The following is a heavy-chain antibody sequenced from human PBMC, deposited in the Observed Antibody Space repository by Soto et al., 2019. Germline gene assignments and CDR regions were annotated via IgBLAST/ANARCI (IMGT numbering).Heavy chain of an antibody. D-gene: IGHD6-19*01. CDR2: ISHDGSST. Sequence: EVQLVESGGGLIQPGGSLRLSCTASGFPFSDLWMHWVRQAPGKGLEWVSRISHDGSSTSHADSVRGRFSISRDNAKNTVYLQMNRLRAEDTAVYYCTSVSVAVDYFAFDIWGQGTVVTVS. CDR3: TSVSVAVDYFAFDI. CDR1: GFPFSDLW. J-gene: IGHJ3*02. V-gene: IGHV3-74*01.